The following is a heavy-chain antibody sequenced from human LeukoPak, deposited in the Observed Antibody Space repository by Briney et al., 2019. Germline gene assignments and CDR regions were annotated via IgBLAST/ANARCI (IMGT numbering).Heavy chain of an antibody. Sequence: QSGGSLRLSCAASGFTFSSYAMSWVRQAPGKGLEWVSAISGSGGSTYYADFVKGRFTISRDNSKNTLYLQMNSLRAEDTAVYYCARSSSGWFHFDYWGQGTLVTVSS. J-gene: IGHJ4*02. CDR2: ISGSGGST. CDR1: GFTFSSYA. CDR3: ARSSSGWFHFDY. D-gene: IGHD6-19*01. V-gene: IGHV3-23*01.